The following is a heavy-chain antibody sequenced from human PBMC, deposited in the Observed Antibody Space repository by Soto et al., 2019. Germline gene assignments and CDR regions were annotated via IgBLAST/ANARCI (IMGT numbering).Heavy chain of an antibody. CDR1: GGSISSGDYY. J-gene: IGHJ4*02. V-gene: IGHV4-30-4*01. CDR2: IYYSGST. Sequence: QVQLQESGPGLVKPSQTLSLTCTVSGGSISSGDYYWSWIRQPPGKGLEWIGYIYYSGSTYYNPSLKSRVTISVDTSKNQFSLKLSSVTAADTAVYYCARDPGAYDSSGYYPSNFDYWGQGTLVTVSS. CDR3: ARDPGAYDSSGYYPSNFDY. D-gene: IGHD3-22*01.